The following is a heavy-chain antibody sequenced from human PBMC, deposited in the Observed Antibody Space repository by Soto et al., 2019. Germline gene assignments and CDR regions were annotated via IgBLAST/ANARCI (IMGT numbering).Heavy chain of an antibody. CDR1: GYTLSSFG. Sequence: QAQLVQSGAEVKKPGASVKVSCKASGYTLSSFGIHWVRQAPVQRLEWMGWINAGNGNTKYSQKLQGRVTFSRDTSANTAYMELTSLTSEDTAVYYCVRTRQQWLVGDSWGQGSLVTVSS. V-gene: IGHV1-3*01. J-gene: IGHJ4*02. D-gene: IGHD6-19*01. CDR3: VRTRQQWLVGDS. CDR2: INAGNGNT.